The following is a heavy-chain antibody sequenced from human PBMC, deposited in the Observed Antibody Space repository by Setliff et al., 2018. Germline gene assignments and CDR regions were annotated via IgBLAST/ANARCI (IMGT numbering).Heavy chain of an antibody. V-gene: IGHV3-23*01. CDR2: ISGESGSI. J-gene: IGHJ4*02. CDR1: KFTFSSFA. Sequence: PGESLKISCEASKFTFSSFAMSWVRQAPGKGLEWVSGISGESGSIYYADSVKGRFTVSRDNSKNTLYLQMDRLRAEDTATYYCARLRKDYGDYYYFDYWGQGTLVTVS. CDR3: ARLRKDYGDYYYFDY. D-gene: IGHD4-17*01.